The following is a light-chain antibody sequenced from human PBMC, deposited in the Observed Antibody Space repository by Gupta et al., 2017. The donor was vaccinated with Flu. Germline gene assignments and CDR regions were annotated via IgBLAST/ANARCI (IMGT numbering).Light chain of an antibody. CDR2: EVT. V-gene: IGLV2-8*01. CDR1: ATDVGGYNY. CDR3: SSYGGNNDLV. J-gene: IGLJ1*01. Sequence: QSALTQPPSASGSPGQSVTISCTGTATDVGGYNYVSWYQQHPGRAPKLVIYEVTKRPSGVPDRCSGSKSGNTASLTVSGLQAEDEADYYCSSYGGNNDLVFGTGTKVTVL.